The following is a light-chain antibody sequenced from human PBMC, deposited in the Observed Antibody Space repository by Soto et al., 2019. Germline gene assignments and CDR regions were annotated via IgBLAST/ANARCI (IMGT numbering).Light chain of an antibody. CDR2: KAS. CDR3: QQSYRNPRT. Sequence: DIQMTQSPSTLSASVVDRVTITCLASQSISSWLAWYQQKPGKAPKLLIYKASSLESGVPSRFGGSGSGTDFKLTISSLQPEDFATYYCQQSYRNPRTFGLGTKVDIK. CDR1: QSISSW. V-gene: IGKV1-5*03. J-gene: IGKJ1*01.